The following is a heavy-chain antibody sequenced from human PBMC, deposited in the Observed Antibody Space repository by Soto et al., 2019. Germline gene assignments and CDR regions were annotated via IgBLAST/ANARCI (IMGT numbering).Heavy chain of an antibody. Sequence: SVKVSCKASGGTFSSYAISWVRQAPGQGLEWMGGIIPIFGTANYAQKFQGRVTITADESTSTAYMELSSLRSEDTAVYYCASGGPVFDSPPSGMDVCGQGTPVTVYS. J-gene: IGHJ6*02. V-gene: IGHV1-69*13. D-gene: IGHD3-10*02. CDR2: IIPIFGTA. CDR1: GGTFSSYA. CDR3: ASGGPVFDSPPSGMDV.